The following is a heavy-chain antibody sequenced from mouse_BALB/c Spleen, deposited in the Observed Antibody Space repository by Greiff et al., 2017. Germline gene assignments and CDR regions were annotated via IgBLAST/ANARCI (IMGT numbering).Heavy chain of an antibody. CDR2: ISSGSSTI. J-gene: IGHJ3*01. CDR1: GFTFSSFG. CDR3: ARSGRYDPWFAY. Sequence: DAKLVESGGGLVQPGGSRKLSCAASGFTFSSFGMHWVRQAPEKGLEWVAYISSGSSTIYYADTVKGRFTISRDNPKNTLFLQMTSLRSEDTAMYYCARSGRYDPWFAYWGQGTLVTVSA. V-gene: IGHV5-17*02. D-gene: IGHD2-14*01.